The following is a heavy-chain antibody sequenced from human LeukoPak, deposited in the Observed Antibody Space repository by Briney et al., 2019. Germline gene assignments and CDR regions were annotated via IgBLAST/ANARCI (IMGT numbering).Heavy chain of an antibody. V-gene: IGHV1-69*13. CDR1: VGTFSSYA. J-gene: IGHJ5*02. Sequence: ASVKVSCKASVGTFSSYAISWVRQAPGQGLEWMGGIIPIFGTANYAQKFQGRVTITADESTSTAYMELSSLRSADTAVYYCASWEGGFYDDYWFDPWGQGTLVTVSS. D-gene: IGHD4-17*01. CDR3: ASWEGGFYDDYWFDP. CDR2: IIPIFGTA.